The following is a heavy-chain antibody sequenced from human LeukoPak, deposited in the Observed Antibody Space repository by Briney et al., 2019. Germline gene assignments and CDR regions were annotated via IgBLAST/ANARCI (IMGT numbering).Heavy chain of an antibody. D-gene: IGHD4-17*01. J-gene: IGHJ5*02. Sequence: HAGGSLRLSCAASGFTFSSYGMSWVCQAPGKGLEWVSAISGSGGSTYYADSVKGRFTISRDNSKNTLYLQMNSLRPEDTAVYYCASSTTVTNNWFDPWGQGTLVTVSS. CDR2: ISGSGGST. V-gene: IGHV3-23*01. CDR3: ASSTTVTNNWFDP. CDR1: GFTFSSYG.